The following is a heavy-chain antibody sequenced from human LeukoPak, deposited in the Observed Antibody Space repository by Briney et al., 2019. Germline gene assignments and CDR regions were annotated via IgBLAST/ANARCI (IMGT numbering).Heavy chain of an antibody. J-gene: IGHJ5*02. CDR3: ARQDTAVVPAAISRPNWFDP. V-gene: IGHV4-31*03. Sequence: SETLSLTCTVSSGSITSGGYYWNWIRQHPGKGLEWIGYIYYSGSTFYNPSLKSRVTISVDTSKNQFSLKLSSVTAADTAVYYCARQDTAVVPAAISRPNWFDPWGQGTLVTVSS. CDR1: SGSITSGGYY. D-gene: IGHD2-2*02. CDR2: IYYSGST.